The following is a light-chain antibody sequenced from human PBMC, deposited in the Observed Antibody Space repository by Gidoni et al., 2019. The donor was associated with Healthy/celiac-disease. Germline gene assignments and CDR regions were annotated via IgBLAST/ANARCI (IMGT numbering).Light chain of an antibody. CDR1: QSPLHSNGYNY. V-gene: IGKV2-28*01. CDR3: MQAIQTPPT. CDR2: LGS. Sequence: ILMTHPPLSLPVTPGEPASISRRSSQSPLHSNGYNYLDWYLQKPGQSPQLLIYLGSNRASGVPDRFSGSGSGTDFTLKISRVEAEDVGVYYCMQAIQTPPTFGQGTKVEIK. J-gene: IGKJ1*01.